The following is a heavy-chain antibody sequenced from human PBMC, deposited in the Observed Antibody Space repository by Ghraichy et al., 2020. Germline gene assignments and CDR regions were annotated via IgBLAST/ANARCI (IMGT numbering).Heavy chain of an antibody. Sequence: VKVSCKASGYTFTGYYMHWVRQAPGQGLEWMGWINPNSGGTNYAQKFQGRVTMTRDTSISTAYMELSRLRSDDTAVYYCARDMYCSGGSCYYWFDYWGQGTLVTVSS. CDR3: ARDMYCSGGSCYYWFDY. CDR1: GYTFTGYY. CDR2: INPNSGGT. D-gene: IGHD2-15*01. J-gene: IGHJ4*02. V-gene: IGHV1-2*02.